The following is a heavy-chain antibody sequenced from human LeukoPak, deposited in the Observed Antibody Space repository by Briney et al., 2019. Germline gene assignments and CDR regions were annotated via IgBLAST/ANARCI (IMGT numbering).Heavy chain of an antibody. Sequence: SETLSLTCAVYGGSFSGYYWSWIRQPPGKGLEWIGEINHSGSTNYNPSLKSRVTISVDTSKNQFSLKLSSVTAADTAVYYCARHGHRLRSSWYGGVDYWGQGTLVTVSS. D-gene: IGHD6-13*01. CDR3: ARHGHRLRSSWYGGVDY. V-gene: IGHV4-34*01. CDR1: GGSFSGYY. J-gene: IGHJ4*02. CDR2: INHSGST.